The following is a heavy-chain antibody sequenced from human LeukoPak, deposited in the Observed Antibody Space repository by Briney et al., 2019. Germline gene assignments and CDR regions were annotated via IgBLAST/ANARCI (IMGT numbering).Heavy chain of an antibody. CDR2: IYPGDSDT. Sequence: GESLKISCKGSGYSFTTYWIGWVRQMPGKGLEWMGIIYPGDSDTRYSPSFQGQVTISADKSISTAYLQWSSLKASDTAMYYCARQGGYGSYWYEVAYWGQGTLLTVSS. CDR3: ARQGGYGSYWYEVAY. V-gene: IGHV5-51*01. J-gene: IGHJ4*02. CDR1: GYSFTTYW. D-gene: IGHD3-10*01.